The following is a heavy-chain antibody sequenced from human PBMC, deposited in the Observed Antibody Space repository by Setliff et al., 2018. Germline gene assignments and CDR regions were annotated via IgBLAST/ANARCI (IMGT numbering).Heavy chain of an antibody. CDR3: AISSLSICSGDTCPNAFDI. D-gene: IGHD2-15*01. CDR1: EYILSSYG. CDR2: ISPYNGVT. J-gene: IGHJ3*02. V-gene: IGHV1-18*01. Sequence: ASVNVSCKASEYILSSYGISWVRQAPGEGLEWMGWISPYNGVTSYAQRFHGRVTITTDTSTSAAYVDLMSLRSDDTSVYYCAISSLSICSGDTCPNAFDIWGQGTMVTVSS.